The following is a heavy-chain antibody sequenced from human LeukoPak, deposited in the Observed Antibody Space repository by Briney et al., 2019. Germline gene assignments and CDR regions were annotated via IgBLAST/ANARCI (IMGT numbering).Heavy chain of an antibody. CDR1: GFTFSSYA. D-gene: IGHD6-6*01. J-gene: IGHJ4*02. CDR3: ARVEGSSAAAIDY. CDR2: IYSGGST. V-gene: IGHV3-53*01. Sequence: GGSLRLSCAASGFTFSSYAMHWVRQAPGKGLEWVSVIYSGGSTYYADSVKGRFTISRDNSKNTLYLQMNSLRAEDTAVYYCARVEGSSAAAIDYWGQGTLVTVSS.